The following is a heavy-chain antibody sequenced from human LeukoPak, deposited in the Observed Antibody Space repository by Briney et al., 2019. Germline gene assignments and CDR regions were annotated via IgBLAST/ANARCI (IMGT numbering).Heavy chain of an antibody. CDR3: AKGRATTVVTIDY. CDR1: GFTFSSYG. D-gene: IGHD4-23*01. CDR2: ISSDGSDK. Sequence: GKSLRLSCAASGFTFSSYGMHWVRQAPGKGLEWVAVISSDGSDKYYADSVKGRFTISRDNSKNTMYLQMNSLRDGDTAVYYCAKGRATTVVTIDYWGQGTLVTVSS. J-gene: IGHJ4*02. V-gene: IGHV3-30*18.